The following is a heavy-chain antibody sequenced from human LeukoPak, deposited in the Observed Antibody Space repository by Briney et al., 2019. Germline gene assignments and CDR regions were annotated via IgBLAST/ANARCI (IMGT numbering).Heavy chain of an antibody. CDR3: ARGTYYDFWSGYYESGDWFDP. V-gene: IGHV1-69*13. CDR1: GGTFSSYA. D-gene: IGHD3-3*01. J-gene: IGHJ5*02. CDR2: IIPIFGTA. Sequence: ASVKVSCKASGGTFSSYAISWVRQAPGQGLEWMGGIIPIFGTANYAQKFQGRVTITADESTSTAYMELSSLRSEDTAVYYCARGTYYDFWSGYYESGDWFDPWGQGTLVTVSS.